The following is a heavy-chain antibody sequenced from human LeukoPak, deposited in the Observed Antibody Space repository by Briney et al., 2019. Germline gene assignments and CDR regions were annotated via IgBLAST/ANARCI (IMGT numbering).Heavy chain of an antibody. CDR2: ISGSGANT. Sequence: PGGSLTLSCAASGFTFSVYAMSWVRQAPGKGLEWVSGISGSGANTHYADSVKGRFTISRDSSKNTLYLQMNSLRAEDTATYYCAKDASGSYCPDYWGQASIVTVSS. CDR3: AKDASGSYCPDY. V-gene: IGHV3-23*01. CDR1: GFTFSVYA. J-gene: IGHJ4*02. D-gene: IGHD1-26*01.